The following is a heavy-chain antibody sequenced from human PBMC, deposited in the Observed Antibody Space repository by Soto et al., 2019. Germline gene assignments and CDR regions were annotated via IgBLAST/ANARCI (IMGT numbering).Heavy chain of an antibody. CDR3: ARDKGITTYGVYSMYYSGMDV. V-gene: IGHV1-18*01. CDR1: GYTFTNSG. Sequence: QVQLVQSGAEVKKPGASVKVSCKASGYTFTNSGISWVRQAPGQGLEWMGWISTDNGNTNYAQHLPGTVSMTTDTSTSTPYMDLRSLRFDDTAVYYCARDKGITTYGVYSMYYSGMDVWGHGTTVTVSS. CDR2: ISTDNGNT. D-gene: IGHD3-3*01. J-gene: IGHJ6*02.